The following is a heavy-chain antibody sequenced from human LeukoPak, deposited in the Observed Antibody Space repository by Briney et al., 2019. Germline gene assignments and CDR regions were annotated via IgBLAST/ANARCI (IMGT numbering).Heavy chain of an antibody. Sequence: PGRSLRLSCAASGFTFSSYGMHWVRQAPGKGLEWVAVIWYGGSNKYYADSVKGRFTISRDNSKNTLYLQMNSLRAEDTAVYYCAKDHCSSTSCYGYYYYYMDVWGKGTTVTVSS. CDR2: IWYGGSNK. CDR3: AKDHCSSTSCYGYYYYYMDV. CDR1: GFTFSSYG. J-gene: IGHJ6*03. V-gene: IGHV3-30*18. D-gene: IGHD2-2*01.